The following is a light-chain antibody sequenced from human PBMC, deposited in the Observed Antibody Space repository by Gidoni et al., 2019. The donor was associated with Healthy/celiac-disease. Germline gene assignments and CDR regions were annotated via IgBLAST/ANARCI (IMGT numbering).Light chain of an antibody. CDR1: ALPKKY. J-gene: IGLJ1*01. CDR2: KDS. V-gene: IGLV3-16*01. Sequence: SSELTQPPSVSVSLGQMARITCSGEALPKKYAYWYQQKPGQFPVLVIYKDSERPSGIPERFAGSSSGTIVTLTISGVQAEDEADYYWLSADSSLYVFGTGTKVTVL. CDR3: LSADSSLYV.